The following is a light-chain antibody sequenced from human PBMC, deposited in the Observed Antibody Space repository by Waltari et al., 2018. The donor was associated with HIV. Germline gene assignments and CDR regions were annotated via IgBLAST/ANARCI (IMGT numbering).Light chain of an antibody. CDR1: SSNIGNNY. J-gene: IGLJ2*01. CDR2: DNK. CDR3: GTWDSSLSAVV. V-gene: IGLV1-51*01. Sequence: QSVLTQPPSVSAAPGQKVTISCSGSSSNIGNNYVSWYQQLPGTAPKLLIYDNKGLPSWIPDRFCGSNSGTSATLGSTGLQTGDEADYYCGTWDSSLSAVVFGGGTKLTVL.